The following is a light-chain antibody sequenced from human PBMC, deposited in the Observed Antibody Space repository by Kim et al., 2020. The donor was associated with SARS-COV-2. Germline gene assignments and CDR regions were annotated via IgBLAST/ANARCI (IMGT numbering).Light chain of an antibody. J-gene: IGKJ1*01. Sequence: SASVGDRVTITCRADQGISNFFAWYQQRPGKAPKLLIYATSALHSGVPSRFSGSKSGTHFTLTIDSLQPEDFATYDCQNYNGAPWTFDQGTKVEIK. CDR2: ATS. CDR3: QNYNGAPWT. CDR1: QGISNF. V-gene: IGKV1-27*01.